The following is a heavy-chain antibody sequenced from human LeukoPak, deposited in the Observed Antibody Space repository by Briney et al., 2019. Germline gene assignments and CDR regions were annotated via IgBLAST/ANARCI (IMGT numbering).Heavy chain of an antibody. CDR2: IYYSGST. D-gene: IGHD1-1*01. V-gene: IGHV4-31*03. CDR3: ARGRVNDPSCMDV. CDR1: GGSISSGGYY. Sequence: NPSETLSLTCTVSGGSISSGGYYWSWIRQHPGKGLEWIGYIYYSGSTYYNPSLKSRVTISVDTSKNQFSLKLSSVTAADTAVYYCARGRVNDPSCMDVWGQGTTVTVSS. J-gene: IGHJ6*02.